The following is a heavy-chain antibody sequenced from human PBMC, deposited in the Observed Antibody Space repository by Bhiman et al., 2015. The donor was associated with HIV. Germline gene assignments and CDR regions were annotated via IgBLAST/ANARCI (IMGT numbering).Heavy chain of an antibody. Sequence: EVQLLESGGGLVQPGGSLRLSCAASGFTFSSYAMSWVRQAPGKGLEWVSAISGSGGSTYYADSVKGRFTISRDNSKNTLYLQMNSLRVEDTATYYCARDRPTLSYYDSSSYSPFDYWGQGTLVTVSS. J-gene: IGHJ4*02. CDR3: ARDRPTLSYYDSSSYSPFDY. CDR2: ISGSGGST. V-gene: IGHV3-23*01. D-gene: IGHD3-22*01. CDR1: GFTFSSYA.